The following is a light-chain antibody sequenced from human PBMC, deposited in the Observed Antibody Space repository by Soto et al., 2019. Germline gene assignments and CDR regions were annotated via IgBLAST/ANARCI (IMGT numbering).Light chain of an antibody. CDR2: GND. Sequence: QSVLTQSPSVSGAPGQRVTISCAGNSSNIGAGYDVHWYKQLPGTAPKVLIYGNDNRPLGVPDRFSGSKSGTSGSLVISGLQAEDEADHYCPSYDSSLSRFVFGSGTKVTVL. CDR3: PSYDSSLSRFV. V-gene: IGLV1-40*01. J-gene: IGLJ1*01. CDR1: SSNIGAGYD.